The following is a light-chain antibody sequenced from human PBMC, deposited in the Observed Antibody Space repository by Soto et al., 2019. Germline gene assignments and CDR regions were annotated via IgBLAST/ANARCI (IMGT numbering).Light chain of an antibody. Sequence: IQMTQSPSSLSASVGDRVTITCRASQSISSYLNWYQQKPGKAPKLLIYAASSLQSGVPSRFSGSGSGTDFTLTISSLQPEDFATYYCQQVYRTPFTCGPGTRVDIK. V-gene: IGKV1-39*01. CDR3: QQVYRTPFT. J-gene: IGKJ3*01. CDR1: QSISSY. CDR2: AAS.